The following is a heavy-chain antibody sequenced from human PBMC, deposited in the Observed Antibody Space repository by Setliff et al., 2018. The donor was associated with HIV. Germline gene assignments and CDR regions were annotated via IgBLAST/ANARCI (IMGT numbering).Heavy chain of an antibody. D-gene: IGHD1-26*01. J-gene: IGHJ3*02. V-gene: IGHV5-51*01. CDR3: ARGRDALDI. CDR2: IYPNDSEM. CDR1: GYSFTTSW. Sequence: PGESLKISCKGSGYSFTTSWISWVRQMPGKGLEWMGLIYPNDSEMRYSPSFQGQVTMSADKSINTVYLQWSGLKTSDTAIYYCARGRDALDIWGQGTMVTVSS.